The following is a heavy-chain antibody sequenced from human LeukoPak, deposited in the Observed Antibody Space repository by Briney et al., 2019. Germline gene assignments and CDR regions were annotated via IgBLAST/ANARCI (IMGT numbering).Heavy chain of an antibody. Sequence: GGSLRLSCAASGFTFSSYSMTWVRQAPGKGLEWVSSISSSSSYIYYADSVKGRFTISRDNAKNSLYLQMNSLRAEDTAVHYCASPPWVDAFDIWGQGTMVTVSS. CDR1: GFTFSSYS. CDR3: ASPPWVDAFDI. J-gene: IGHJ3*02. V-gene: IGHV3-21*01. D-gene: IGHD1-26*01. CDR2: ISSSSSYI.